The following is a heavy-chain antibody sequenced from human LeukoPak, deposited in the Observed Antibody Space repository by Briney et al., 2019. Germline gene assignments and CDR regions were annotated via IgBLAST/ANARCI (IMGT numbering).Heavy chain of an antibody. CDR3: ARDQGILGPTGGDY. Sequence: ASVKVSCKASGYLFTNYGISWMRQAAGQGLEWMGWISAYNGDTNYAQKLQGRVTMTTDTSTSTAYMELRSLRSDDTALYYCARDQGILGPTGGDYWGQGTLVAVSS. V-gene: IGHV1-18*01. D-gene: IGHD1-26*01. CDR1: GYLFTNYG. CDR2: ISAYNGDT. J-gene: IGHJ4*02.